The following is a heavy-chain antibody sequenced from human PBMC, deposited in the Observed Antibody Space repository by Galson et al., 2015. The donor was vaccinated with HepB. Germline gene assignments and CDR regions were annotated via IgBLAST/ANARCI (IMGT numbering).Heavy chain of an antibody. Sequence: SLRLSCAASGFTFSSYDMNWVRQAPGKGLEWVSYISSSGSTIYYADSVKGRFTISRDNAKNSLYLQMNSLRAEDTAVYYCAREYCSGGSCPPLFDYYYYYGMDVWGQGTTVTVSS. V-gene: IGHV3-48*03. J-gene: IGHJ6*02. CDR2: ISSSGSTI. D-gene: IGHD2-15*01. CDR1: GFTFSSYD. CDR3: AREYCSGGSCPPLFDYYYYYGMDV.